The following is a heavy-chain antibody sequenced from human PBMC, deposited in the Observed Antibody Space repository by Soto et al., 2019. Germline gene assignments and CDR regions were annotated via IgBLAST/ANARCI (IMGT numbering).Heavy chain of an antibody. Sequence: SETLSLTCAVYGGSFSGYYCSWIRQSPGKGLEWIGEINHSGGTNYNASLKSRVTMSVDTSKNQFSLKLTSVTAADTAVYYCTRGAYYYVSGRYLDYWGQGTLVTVSS. V-gene: IGHV4-34*01. CDR2: INHSGGT. J-gene: IGHJ4*02. CDR1: GGSFSGYY. D-gene: IGHD3-10*01. CDR3: TRGAYYYVSGRYLDY.